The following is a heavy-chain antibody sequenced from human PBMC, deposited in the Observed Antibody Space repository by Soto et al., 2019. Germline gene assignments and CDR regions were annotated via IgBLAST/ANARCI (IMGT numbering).Heavy chain of an antibody. J-gene: IGHJ4*02. CDR1: GYTLTELS. D-gene: IGHD3-3*01. Sequence: GASVKGSCKVSGYTLTELSMHWVRQAPGKGLEWMGGFDPEDGETIYAQKFQGRVTMTEDTSTDTAYMELSSLRSEDTAVYYCATSNLRFLEWLLLVYWGQGTLVTVSS. CDR2: FDPEDGET. V-gene: IGHV1-24*01. CDR3: ATSNLRFLEWLLLVY.